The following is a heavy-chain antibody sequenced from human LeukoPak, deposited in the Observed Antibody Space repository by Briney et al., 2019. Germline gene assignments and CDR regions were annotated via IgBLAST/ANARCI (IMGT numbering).Heavy chain of an antibody. CDR2: IIPILGIV. V-gene: IGHV1-69*04. CDR1: GYTFTSYD. D-gene: IGHD4-17*01. Sequence: ASVKVSCKASGYTFTSYDINWVRQAPGQGLEWMGRIIPILGIVDYAQKFRGRVTITADKSTSTGYMELSSLKSEDTAVYYCARDPNYADYLAFDLWGQGTLVTASS. J-gene: IGHJ5*02. CDR3: ARDPNYADYLAFDL.